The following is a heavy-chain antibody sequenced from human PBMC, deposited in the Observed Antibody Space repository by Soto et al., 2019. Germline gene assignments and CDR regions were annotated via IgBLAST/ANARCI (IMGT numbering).Heavy chain of an antibody. CDR1: GFTFPSSG. CDR2: IVVGSGNT. V-gene: IGHV1-58*01. Sequence: GASGKVSCKASGFTFPSSGVQWVRQARGQRLEWIGWIVVGSGNTNYAQRFQERVTITRDMSTSTAYMELTGLRFEDTAVYYCAADQGPYCSGGSCSFDYWG. D-gene: IGHD2-15*01. CDR3: AADQGPYCSGGSCSFDY. J-gene: IGHJ4*03.